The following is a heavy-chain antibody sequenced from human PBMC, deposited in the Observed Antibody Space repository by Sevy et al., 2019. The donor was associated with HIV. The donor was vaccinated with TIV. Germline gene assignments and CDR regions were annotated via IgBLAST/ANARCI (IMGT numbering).Heavy chain of an antibody. CDR1: VFSFSNYE. J-gene: IGHJ3*02. CDR2: ISSSCNSF. V-gene: IGHV3-48*03. D-gene: IGHD1-7*01. Sequence: GESLKISCAASVFSFSNYEMNWVRQAPGKGLEWISYISSSCNSFYYADSVRGRFTMSRDNSKKSLFLQMNSLRVEDTAVYYCVREYRGWPSPNYAFDIWGQGAMVTVSS. CDR3: VREYRGWPSPNYAFDI.